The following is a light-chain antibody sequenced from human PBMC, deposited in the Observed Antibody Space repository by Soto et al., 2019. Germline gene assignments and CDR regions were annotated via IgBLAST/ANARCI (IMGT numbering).Light chain of an antibody. V-gene: IGLV1-51*02. J-gene: IGLJ1*01. CDR3: GTWDSSLSAGP. CDR2: ENN. CDR1: SSNIGNNY. Sequence: QSVLTQPPSVSAAPGQKVTISCSGSSSNIGNNYVSWYQQLPGTAPKLLIYENNKRPSGIPDRFSGSKSGTSATLGITGLQTGDEADYYCGTWDSSLSAGPFGTGTKLTVL.